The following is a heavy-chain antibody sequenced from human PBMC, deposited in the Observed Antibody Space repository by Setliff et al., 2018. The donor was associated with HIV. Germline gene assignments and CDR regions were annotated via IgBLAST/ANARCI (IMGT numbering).Heavy chain of an antibody. CDR2: IHYSGST. J-gene: IGHJ4*02. Sequence: SETLSLTCSVSGDSINGHWWSWIRQPPGKGLEWTGNIHYSGSTNYNPSLKTRVTISVDTSKNQFSLKLSSVTAADTAVYYCARLLGRTVVVINAGFDYWGQGTLVTVSS. CDR1: GDSINGHW. D-gene: IGHD2-15*01. V-gene: IGHV4-59*08. CDR3: ARLLGRTVVVINAGFDY.